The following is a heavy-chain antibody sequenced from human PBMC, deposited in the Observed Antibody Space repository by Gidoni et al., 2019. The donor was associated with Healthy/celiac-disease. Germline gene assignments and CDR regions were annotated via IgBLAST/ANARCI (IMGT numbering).Heavy chain of an antibody. CDR3: AKIFVWRPTPTAFDI. CDR2: ISYDGSNK. D-gene: IGHD3-9*01. V-gene: IGHV3-30*18. J-gene: IGHJ3*02. Sequence: QVQLVESGGGVVQPGRSLRLSCAASGFPFSRYGMHWVRQAPGKGLEWVAVISYDGSNKYYADSVKGRFTISRDNSKNTLYLQMNSLRAEDTAVYYCAKIFVWRPTPTAFDIWGQGTMVTVSS. CDR1: GFPFSRYG.